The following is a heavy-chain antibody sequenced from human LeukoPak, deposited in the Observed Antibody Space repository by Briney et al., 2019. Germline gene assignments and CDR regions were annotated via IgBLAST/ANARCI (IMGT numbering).Heavy chain of an antibody. CDR2: IIPIFGTA. CDR3: ARLRGYDYPGGY. CDR1: GGTFSSYA. Sequence: SVKVSCKACGGTFSSYAISWVRQAPGQGLESMGGIIPIFGTANYAQKFQGRVTITADESTSTAYMELSSLRSEDTAVYYCARLRGYDYPGGYWGQGTLVTVSS. D-gene: IGHD5-12*01. J-gene: IGHJ4*02. V-gene: IGHV1-69*13.